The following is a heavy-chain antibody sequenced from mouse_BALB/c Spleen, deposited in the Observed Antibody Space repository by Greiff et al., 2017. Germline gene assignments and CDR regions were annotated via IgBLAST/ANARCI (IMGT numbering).Heavy chain of an antibody. CDR1: GFAFSSYD. CDR3: ARQGNYGNCYAMDY. Sequence: EVKLVESGGGLVKPGGSLKLSCAASGFAFSSYDMSWVRQTPEKRLEWVAYISSGGGSTYYPDTVKGRFTISRDNAKHTLYLQMSSLKSEDTAMYYCARQGNYGNCYAMDYWGQGTSVTVSS. CDR2: ISSGGGST. D-gene: IGHD2-1*01. J-gene: IGHJ4*01. V-gene: IGHV5-12-1*01.